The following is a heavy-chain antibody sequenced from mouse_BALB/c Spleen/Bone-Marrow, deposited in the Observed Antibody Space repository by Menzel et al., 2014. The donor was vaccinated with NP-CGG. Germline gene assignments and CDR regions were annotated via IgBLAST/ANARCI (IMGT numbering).Heavy chain of an antibody. Sequence: QVQLQQSGAELVRPGASVKPSCKASGYTFTSYWINWVKQRPGQGLEWIGNIYPSDSYTNYNQKFKDKATLTVDKSSSTAYMQLSSPTSEDSAVYYCTRTYDCDEGGFDYWGQGTTLTVSS. CDR2: IYPSDSYT. CDR1: GYTFTSYW. CDR3: TRTYDCDEGGFDY. J-gene: IGHJ2*01. D-gene: IGHD2-4*01. V-gene: IGHV1-69*02.